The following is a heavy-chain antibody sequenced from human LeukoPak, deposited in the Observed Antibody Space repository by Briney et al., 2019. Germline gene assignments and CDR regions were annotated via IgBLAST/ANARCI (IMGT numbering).Heavy chain of an antibody. J-gene: IGHJ4*02. CDR3: ARFLADSYYFDY. CDR1: GGSISSYY. V-gene: IGHV4-59*01. Sequence: SETLSLTCTVSGGSISSYYWSWIRQPPGKGLESIGYMYYSGSTNYHPSLRSRVPISVDTSKTQFSLQLSSVTAADTAVYYCARFLADSYYFDYWGQGTLGTVSS. CDR2: MYYSGST. D-gene: IGHD3-22*01.